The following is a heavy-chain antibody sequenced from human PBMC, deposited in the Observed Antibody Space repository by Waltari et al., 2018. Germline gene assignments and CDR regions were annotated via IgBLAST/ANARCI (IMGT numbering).Heavy chain of an antibody. CDR1: GDSMNYW. Sequence: QLQFQESGPGLVKPSGTLSLICRVSGDSMNYWWSWVRQPPGKGLEWIGQVLGSGRTNYNPSFASRVTISLDTSTHQFALNMTSATAADTALYYCARNRGRGLYLDTWGQGILGTVSP. V-gene: IGHV4-4*02. CDR3: ARNRGRGLYLDT. J-gene: IGHJ4*02. D-gene: IGHD2-15*01. CDR2: VLGSGRT.